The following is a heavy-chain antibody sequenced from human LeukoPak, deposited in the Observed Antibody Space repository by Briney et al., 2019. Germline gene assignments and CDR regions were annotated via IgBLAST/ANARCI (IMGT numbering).Heavy chain of an antibody. CDR2: ISGSGGST. V-gene: IGHV3-23*01. CDR3: AKDAYYDILTGYSPDAFDI. J-gene: IGHJ3*02. D-gene: IGHD3-9*01. Sequence: GGSLRPSCAASGFTFSSYAMSWVRQAPGKGLEWVSAISGSGGSTYYADSVKGRFTISRDNSKNTLYLQMNSLRAEDTAVYYCAKDAYYDILTGYSPDAFDIWGQGTMVTVSS. CDR1: GFTFSSYA.